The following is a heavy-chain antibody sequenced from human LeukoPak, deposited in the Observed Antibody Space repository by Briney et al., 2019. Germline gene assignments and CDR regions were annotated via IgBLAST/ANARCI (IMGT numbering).Heavy chain of an antibody. D-gene: IGHD4-17*01. J-gene: IGHJ4*02. CDR2: IKSKTDGGTT. V-gene: IGHV3-15*01. CDR3: TSSFYGDYEFNI. Sequence: GGSLRLSCAASGFTINNYAVSWVRQAPGKGLEWVGRIKSKTDGGTTDYAAPVKGRFTISRDDSKNTLYLQMNSLKTEDTAVYYCTSSFYGDYEFNIWGQGTLVTVSS. CDR1: GFTINNYA.